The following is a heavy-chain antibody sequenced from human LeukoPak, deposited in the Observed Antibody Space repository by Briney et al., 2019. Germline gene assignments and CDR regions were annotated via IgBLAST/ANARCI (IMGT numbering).Heavy chain of an antibody. D-gene: IGHD3-10*01. CDR3: ARDRREEFVYGSGTYFDY. V-gene: IGHV4-38-2*02. CDR1: GYSISSGYY. Sequence: SETLSLTCTVSGYSISSGYYWGWIRQPPGQGLEWIGSIYHSGSTYYNPSLKSRVTISVDTSKNQFSLKLSSVTAADTAVYYCARDRREEFVYGSGTYFDYWGQGTLVTVSS. CDR2: IYHSGST. J-gene: IGHJ4*02.